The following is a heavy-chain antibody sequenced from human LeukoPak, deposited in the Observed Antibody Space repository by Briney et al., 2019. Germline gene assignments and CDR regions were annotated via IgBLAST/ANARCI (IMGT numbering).Heavy chain of an antibody. CDR2: IIPIFGTA. Sequence: GASVKVSCKASGGTFSSYAISWVRQAPGQGLEWMGGIIPIFGTANYAQKFQGRVTITADESTSTAYMELSSPRSEDTAVYYCATDSPLVAAAGTFEFDYWGQRTLVTVSS. J-gene: IGHJ4*02. CDR3: ATDSPLVAAAGTFEFDY. D-gene: IGHD6-13*01. CDR1: GGTFSSYA. V-gene: IGHV1-69*13.